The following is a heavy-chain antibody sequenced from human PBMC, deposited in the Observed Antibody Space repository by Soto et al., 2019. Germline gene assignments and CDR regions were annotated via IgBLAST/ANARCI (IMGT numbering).Heavy chain of an antibody. CDR3: ANDWDPQWLASGGS. CDR2: ISGGGGST. J-gene: IGHJ5*02. V-gene: IGHV3-23*01. Sequence: EVQLLESGGGLVQPGGSLRLSCAASGFTFSSYAMSWVRQAPGKGLEWVSGISGGGGSTYYADSVKGRFTISRDNSKNTLYLQLNSLRAEGTAVYYCANDWDPQWLASGGSWGQGTLVTVSS. CDR1: GFTFSSYA. D-gene: IGHD6-19*01.